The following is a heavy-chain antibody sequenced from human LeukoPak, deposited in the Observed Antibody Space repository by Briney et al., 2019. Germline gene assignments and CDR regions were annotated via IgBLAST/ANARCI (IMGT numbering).Heavy chain of an antibody. D-gene: IGHD3-16*01. V-gene: IGHV1-69*10. CDR3: ARGVGWVKSYYYGMDV. Sequence: SVKVSCKASGGTFSSYAISWVRQAPGQGLEWMGGIIPILGIANYAQKFQGRVTITADESTSTAYMELSSLRSVDTAVYYCARGVGWVKSYYYGMDVWGQGTTVTVSS. CDR1: GGTFSSYA. J-gene: IGHJ6*02. CDR2: IIPILGIA.